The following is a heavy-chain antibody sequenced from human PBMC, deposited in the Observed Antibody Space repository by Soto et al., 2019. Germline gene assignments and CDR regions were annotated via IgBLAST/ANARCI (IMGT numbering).Heavy chain of an antibody. CDR2: INPNSGGT. D-gene: IGHD2-2*01. J-gene: IGHJ5*02. Sequence: ASVKVSCKASGYTFTGYYMHWVRQAPGQGLEWMGWINPNSGGTNYAQKFQGGVTMTRDTSISTAYMELSRLRSDDTAVYYCARTRSYAGAGAEGFDPWGQGTLVTVSS. CDR3: ARTRSYAGAGAEGFDP. V-gene: IGHV1-2*02. CDR1: GYTFTGYY.